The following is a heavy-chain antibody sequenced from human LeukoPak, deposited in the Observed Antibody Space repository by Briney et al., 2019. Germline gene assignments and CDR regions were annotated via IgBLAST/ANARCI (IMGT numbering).Heavy chain of an antibody. V-gene: IGHV1-18*01. CDR3: AKFGTQSYYGSGIDF. Sequence: APVKVSCKASGYTFTTYGISWVRQAPGQGLEWMGWISPYSGSTNYAQKLQGRVTMTADTSTTTAYMELRSLRSDDTAVYYCAKFGTQSYYGSGIDFWGQGTLVTVSS. CDR1: GYTFTTYG. CDR2: ISPYSGST. J-gene: IGHJ4*02. D-gene: IGHD3-10*01.